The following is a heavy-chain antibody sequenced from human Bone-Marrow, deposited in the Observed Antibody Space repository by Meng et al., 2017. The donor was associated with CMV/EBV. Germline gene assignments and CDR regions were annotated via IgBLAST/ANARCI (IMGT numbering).Heavy chain of an antibody. CDR2: IWYDGSNK. CDR3: ARMGDDYCDY. D-gene: IGHD1-26*01. J-gene: IGHJ4*02. V-gene: IGHV3-33*01. Sequence: GESLKISCAASGFTFSSYGMHWVRQAPGKGLEWVAVIWYDGSNKYYADSVQGRFTISRDNSKNTLYLQMNSLRAEDTAVYYCARMGDDYCDYWGQGTRVTVSS. CDR1: GFTFSSYG.